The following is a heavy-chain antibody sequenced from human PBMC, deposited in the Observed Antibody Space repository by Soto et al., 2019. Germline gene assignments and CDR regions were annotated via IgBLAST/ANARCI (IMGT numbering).Heavy chain of an antibody. CDR1: GESFSGFY. J-gene: IGHJ4*02. V-gene: IGHV4-34*01. D-gene: IGHD3-16*02. Sequence: SETLSLTCVFYGESFSGFYWTWIRQPPGKGLEWIGEINHSGSTNCNPSLKSRVTISVDTSKNQFSLKLNSVTAADTAVYYCARGAEYISGSYRFYFDYWGQGTLVTVSS. CDR2: INHSGST. CDR3: ARGAEYISGSYRFYFDY.